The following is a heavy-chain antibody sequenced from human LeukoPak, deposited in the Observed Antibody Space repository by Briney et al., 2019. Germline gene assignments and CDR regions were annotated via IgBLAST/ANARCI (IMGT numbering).Heavy chain of an antibody. D-gene: IGHD6-19*01. Sequence: PGGSLRLSCAASGFTVSSNYMSWVRQAPGKVLEWVSVIYSGGSTYYADSVKGRFTISRDNSKNTLYLQMNSLRAEDTAVYYCASLSPGYSSGLDYWGQGTLVTVSS. CDR2: IYSGGST. CDR1: GFTVSSNY. CDR3: ASLSPGYSSGLDY. V-gene: IGHV3-53*01. J-gene: IGHJ4*02.